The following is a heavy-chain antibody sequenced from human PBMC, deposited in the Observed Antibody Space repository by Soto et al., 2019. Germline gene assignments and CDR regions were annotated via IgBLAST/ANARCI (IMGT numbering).Heavy chain of an antibody. D-gene: IGHD3-10*01. Sequence: EVQLVESGGGLVQPGVSLRLSCAAAGFTFSSYSMNWVRQAPGKGLEWVSYITSSSRTIYYADSVKGRFTISRDNAKNSLYLQMNSLRAEDTAVYYCARPYYYGSGSFDYWGQGTLVTVSS. J-gene: IGHJ4*02. CDR3: ARPYYYGSGSFDY. CDR2: ITSSSRTI. CDR1: GFTFSSYS. V-gene: IGHV3-48*01.